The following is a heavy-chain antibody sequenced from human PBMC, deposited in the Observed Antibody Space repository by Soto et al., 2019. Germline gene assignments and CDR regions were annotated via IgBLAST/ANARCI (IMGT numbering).Heavy chain of an antibody. J-gene: IGHJ5*02. CDR3: ARGLASYSRYCSGGGCYGGWFDP. D-gene: IGHD2-15*01. CDR2: INPSAGST. CDR1: GYSVANYF. Sequence: ASVKVSCKASGYSVANYFMHWVRQAPGQGLEWLGVINPSAGSTTYAQKFQGRVTMTADASTSTAYMELRSLRSEDTAMYYCARGLASYSRYCSGGGCYGGWFDPRGQGTLVAVSS. V-gene: IGHV1-46*01.